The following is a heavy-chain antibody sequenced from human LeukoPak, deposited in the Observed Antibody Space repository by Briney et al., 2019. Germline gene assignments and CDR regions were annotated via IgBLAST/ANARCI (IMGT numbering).Heavy chain of an antibody. CDR1: GYSFTSYW. CDR3: ARLLGYCSSTSCYPPYYYGMDV. CDR2: IYPGDSDT. J-gene: IGHJ6*02. D-gene: IGHD2-2*01. V-gene: IGHV5-51*01. Sequence: GEPLKISCKGSGYSFTSYWIGWVRQMPGKGLEWMGIIYPGDSDTRYSPSFQGQVTISADKSISTAYLQWSSLKASDTAMYYCARLLGYCSSTSCYPPYYYGMDVWGQGTTVTVSS.